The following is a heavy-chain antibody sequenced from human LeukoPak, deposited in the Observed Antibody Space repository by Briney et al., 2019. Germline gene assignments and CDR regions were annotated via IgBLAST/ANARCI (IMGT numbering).Heavy chain of an antibody. CDR2: IIPIFGTA. CDR3: ARGNYGDYVDDAFDI. CDR1: GGTFSSYA. Sequence: SVKVSCKASGGTFSSYAIIWVRQAPGQGLEWMGGIIPIFGTANYAQKFQGRVTITTDESTSTAYMELSSLRSEDTAVYYCARGNYGDYVDDAFDIWGQGTMVTVCS. J-gene: IGHJ3*02. D-gene: IGHD4-17*01. V-gene: IGHV1-69*05.